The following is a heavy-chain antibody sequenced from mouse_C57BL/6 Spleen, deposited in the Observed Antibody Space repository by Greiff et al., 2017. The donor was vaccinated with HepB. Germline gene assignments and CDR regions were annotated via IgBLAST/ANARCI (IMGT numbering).Heavy chain of an antibody. V-gene: IGHV1-82*01. D-gene: IGHD2-4*01. J-gene: IGHJ4*01. CDR3: SYYDYDGAMDY. CDR1: GYAFSSSW. Sequence: VQLKQSGPELVKPGASVKISCKASGYAFSSSWMNWVKQRPGTGLEWLGRIYPVDGDTNYNGKFKGKATLTADKSSSTAYMQLSSLTSDSAVYFCSYYDYDGAMDYWGQGTSVTVSS. CDR2: IYPVDGDT.